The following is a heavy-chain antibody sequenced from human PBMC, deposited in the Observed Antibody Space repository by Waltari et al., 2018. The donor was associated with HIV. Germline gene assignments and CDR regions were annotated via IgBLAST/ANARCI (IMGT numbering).Heavy chain of an antibody. V-gene: IGHV4-61*01. D-gene: IGHD6-6*01. CDR3: ARGPPIYSSSSDDVFDY. Sequence: QVQLQESCPGLVKPSETLSLTCTVSGGSVSSGSYYWSWIRQPPGKGLEWIGYIYYSGSTNYNPSLKSRVTISVDTSKNQFSLKLSSVTAADTAVYYCARGPPIYSSSSDDVFDYWGQGTLVTVSS. CDR1: GGSVSSGSYY. CDR2: IYYSGST. J-gene: IGHJ4*02.